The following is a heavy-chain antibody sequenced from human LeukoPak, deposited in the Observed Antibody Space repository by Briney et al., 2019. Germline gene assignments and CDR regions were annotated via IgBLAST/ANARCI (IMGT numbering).Heavy chain of an antibody. V-gene: IGHV1-2*02. Sequence: ASVKVSCKASGYTFTGYYIHWVRQAPGQGLEWMGWIDPNSGGTDYAQKFQGRVTVTRDTSISTAYMELSRLRSDDTAVYYWARDKSSSWYGGVDHWGQGTLVTVSS. CDR1: GYTFTGYY. CDR2: IDPNSGGT. J-gene: IGHJ4*02. CDR3: ARDKSSSWYGGVDH. D-gene: IGHD6-13*01.